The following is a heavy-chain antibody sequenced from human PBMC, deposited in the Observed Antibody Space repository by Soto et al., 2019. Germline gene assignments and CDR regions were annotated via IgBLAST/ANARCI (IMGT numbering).Heavy chain of an antibody. CDR2: IIPIFVTA. CDR3: ARDREMATAQFDY. CDR1: GGTFSSYA. J-gene: IGHJ4*02. Sequence: SVKVSCKTSGGTFSSYAISWVRQAPGQGLEWMGGIIPIFVTANYAQKFQGRVTITADESTSTAYMELSSLRSEDTAVYYCARDREMATAQFDYWGQGTLVTVSS. V-gene: IGHV1-69*13. D-gene: IGHD5-12*01.